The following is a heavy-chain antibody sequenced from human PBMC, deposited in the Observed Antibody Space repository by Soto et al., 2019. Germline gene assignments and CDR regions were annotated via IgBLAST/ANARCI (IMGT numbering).Heavy chain of an antibody. Sequence: SETLSLTCTVSGGSISSSSYYWGWIRQPPGKGLEWIGSIYYSGSTYYNPSLKSRVTISVDTSKNQFSLKLSSVTAADTAVYYWAIDRGRGDSIGYFNWFDPWGQGTLVTVSS. CDR1: GGSISSSSYY. J-gene: IGHJ5*02. D-gene: IGHD3-22*01. CDR3: AIDRGRGDSIGYFNWFDP. V-gene: IGHV4-39*02. CDR2: IYYSGST.